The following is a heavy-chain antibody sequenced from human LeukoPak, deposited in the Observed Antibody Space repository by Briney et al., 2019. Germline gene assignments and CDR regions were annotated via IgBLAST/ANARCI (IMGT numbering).Heavy chain of an antibody. CDR3: ARKGLMWFGERAFDI. Sequence: PSETLSLTCAVYGGSFSGYYWSWIRQPPGKGLEWIGEINHSGSTNYNPSLKSRVTISVDTSKNQFSLKLSSVTAADTAVYYCARKGLMWFGERAFDIWVQGTMVTVSS. V-gene: IGHV4-34*01. CDR2: INHSGST. J-gene: IGHJ3*02. CDR1: GGSFSGYY. D-gene: IGHD3-10*01.